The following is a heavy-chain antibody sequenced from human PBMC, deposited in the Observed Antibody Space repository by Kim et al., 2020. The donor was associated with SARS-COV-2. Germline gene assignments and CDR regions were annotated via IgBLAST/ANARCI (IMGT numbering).Heavy chain of an antibody. J-gene: IGHJ4*02. CDR3: AKGPLYSSSWPVDY. V-gene: IGHV3-9*01. Sequence: ADSVKGRFTISRDNAKNSLYLQMNSVRAEDTALYYCAKGPLYSSSWPVDYWGQGTLVTVSS. D-gene: IGHD6-13*01.